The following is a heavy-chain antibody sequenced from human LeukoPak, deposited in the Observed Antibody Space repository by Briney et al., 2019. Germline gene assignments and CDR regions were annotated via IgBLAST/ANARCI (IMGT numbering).Heavy chain of an antibody. J-gene: IGHJ6*04. D-gene: IGHD2-2*01. V-gene: IGHV4-61*01. CDR2: VYNTWST. Sequence: SETLSLTCTVSGGSVSSDSHYWSWIRQPPGKGLEWIGCVYNTWSTIYNPSLKSRLTMSVDTSKNQFSLKLSPVTAADTAVYYCALYCTSNRCKTVIRGPGGMDVWGKGTTVTVSS. CDR3: ALYCTSNRCKTVIRGPGGMDV. CDR1: GGSVSSDSHY.